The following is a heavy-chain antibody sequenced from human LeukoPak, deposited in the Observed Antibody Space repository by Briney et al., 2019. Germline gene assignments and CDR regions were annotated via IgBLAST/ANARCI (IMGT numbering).Heavy chain of an antibody. D-gene: IGHD3-10*01. V-gene: IGHV4-59*01. CDR2: IYYSGST. CDR1: GGSISSYY. Sequence: SETLSLTCTVSGGSISSYYRSWIRQPPGKGLEWIGYIYYSGSTNYNPSLKSRVTISVDTSKNQFSLKLSSVTAADTAVYYCARDLGGLVSFDYWGQGTLVTVSS. J-gene: IGHJ4*02. CDR3: ARDLGGLVSFDY.